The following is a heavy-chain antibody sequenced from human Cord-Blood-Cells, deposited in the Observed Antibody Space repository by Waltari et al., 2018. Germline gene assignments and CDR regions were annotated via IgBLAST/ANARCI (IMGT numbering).Heavy chain of an antibody. J-gene: IGHJ4*02. CDR1: GGSFSGYY. CDR2: INHSGST. CDR3: ARAVHSSSWFGGY. Sequence: QVQLQQWGAGLLKPSETLSLTCAVYGGSFSGYYWSWIRQPPGKGLEWIGEINHSGSTNYNPSLKGRVTISVDTSKNQFSLKLSSVTAADTAVYYCARAVHSSSWFGGYWGQGTLVTVSS. V-gene: IGHV4-34*01. D-gene: IGHD6-13*01.